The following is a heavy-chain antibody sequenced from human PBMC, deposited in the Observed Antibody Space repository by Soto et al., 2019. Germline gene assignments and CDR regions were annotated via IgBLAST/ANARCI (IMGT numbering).Heavy chain of an antibody. J-gene: IGHJ4*02. Sequence: GGSLRLSCAVSGFTFSNHAMHWVRQAPGKGLEWVANIKQDGREKYYLDSVKGRFTISRDNANNSVFLLMDGLTAEDTGTYYCARGVSPLGGNFDSWGQGIQVTVSS. D-gene: IGHD3-16*01. CDR2: IKQDGREK. CDR3: ARGVSPLGGNFDS. V-gene: IGHV3-7*03. CDR1: GFTFSNHA.